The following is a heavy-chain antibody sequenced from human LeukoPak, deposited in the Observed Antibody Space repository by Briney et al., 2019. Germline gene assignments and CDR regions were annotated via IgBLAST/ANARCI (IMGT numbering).Heavy chain of an antibody. CDR1: GYTFTSYD. J-gene: IGHJ5*02. CDR3: ARDTLGHSHGLGWFDP. V-gene: IGHV1-8*01. D-gene: IGHD5-12*01. Sequence: GASVKVSCKTSGYTFTSYDLYWVRQAIGQGLEFVGWMNPNNGHADSAQKFQGRVTITGDTLSNTFYMELRNLTSEDTAVYYCARDTLGHSHGLGWFDPWGQGTLVTVSS. CDR2: MNPNNGHA.